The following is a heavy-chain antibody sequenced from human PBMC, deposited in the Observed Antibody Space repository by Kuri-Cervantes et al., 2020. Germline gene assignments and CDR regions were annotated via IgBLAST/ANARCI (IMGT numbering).Heavy chain of an antibody. CDR2: IYYSGST. D-gene: IGHD3-10*01. CDR1: GFTFSSYA. Sequence: ESLKISCAASGFTFSSYAMSWVRQAPGKGLEWIGYIYYSGSTNYNPSLKSRVTISVDTSKNQFSLKLSSVTAADTAVYYCARDFSPLWFRDRNWFDPWGQGTLVTVSS. V-gene: IGHV4-59*01. J-gene: IGHJ5*02. CDR3: ARDFSPLWFRDRNWFDP.